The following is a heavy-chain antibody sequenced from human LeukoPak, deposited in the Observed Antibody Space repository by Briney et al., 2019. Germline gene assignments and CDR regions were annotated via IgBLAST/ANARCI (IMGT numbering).Heavy chain of an antibody. V-gene: IGHV4-39*01. D-gene: IGHD4-11*01. Sequence: PSETLSLTCTVSGGSISSSSYYWGWIRQPPGKGLEWIGTIYYSGTTYYNPSLKSRVTISVDTSNNQFSLKVNSVTATDTAVYYCASRYDYSNYIDYWGQGTLVTVSS. CDR1: GGSISSSSYY. CDR2: IYYSGTT. J-gene: IGHJ4*02. CDR3: ASRYDYSNYIDY.